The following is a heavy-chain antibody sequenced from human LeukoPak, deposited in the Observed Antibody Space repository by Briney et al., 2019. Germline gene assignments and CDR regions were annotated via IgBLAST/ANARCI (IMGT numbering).Heavy chain of an antibody. J-gene: IGHJ6*02. V-gene: IGHV3-30*02. CDR1: GFTFSSYG. CDR2: IRYDGSNK. CDR3: AARGYSYGYGDYYGMDV. D-gene: IGHD5-18*01. Sequence: GGSLRLSCAASGFTFSSYGMHWVRQDPGKGLEWVAFIRYDGSNKYYADSVKGRFTISRDNSKNTLYLQMNSLRAEDTAVYYCAARGYSYGYGDYYGMDVWGQGTTVTVSS.